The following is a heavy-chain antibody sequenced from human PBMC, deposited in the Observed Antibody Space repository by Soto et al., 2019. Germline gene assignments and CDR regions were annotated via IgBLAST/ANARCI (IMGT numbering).Heavy chain of an antibody. CDR1: GFTFSSYA. J-gene: IGHJ4*02. D-gene: IGHD5-18*01. Sequence: EVQLLESGGGLVQPGGSLRLSCAASGFTFSSYAMSWVRQAPGKWLEWVSAISGSGGSTYYADSVKGRFTISRDNSKNTLYLQMNSLRAEDTAVYYCAKDQSWIQLWTCFDYWGQGTLVTVSS. CDR2: ISGSGGST. V-gene: IGHV3-23*01. CDR3: AKDQSWIQLWTCFDY.